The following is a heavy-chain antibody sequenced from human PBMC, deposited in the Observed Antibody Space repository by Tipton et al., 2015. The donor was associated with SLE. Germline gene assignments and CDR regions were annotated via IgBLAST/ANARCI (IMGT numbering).Heavy chain of an antibody. J-gene: IGHJ3*02. CDR2: IYYSGST. CDR1: GGSISSSSYY. D-gene: IGHD3-10*01. Sequence: GLVKPSETLSLTCTVSGGSISSSSYYWGWIRQPPGKGLEWIGYIYYSGSTNYNPSLKSRVTISVDTSKNQFSLKLSSVTAADTAVYYCARELRPGFGELSPDYAFDIWGQGTMVTVSS. CDR3: ARELRPGFGELSPDYAFDI. V-gene: IGHV4-61*01.